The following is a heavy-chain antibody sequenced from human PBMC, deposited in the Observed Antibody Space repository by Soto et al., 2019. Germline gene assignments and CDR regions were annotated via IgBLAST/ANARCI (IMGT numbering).Heavy chain of an antibody. CDR3: ARVGGGYCSGGTCSLHWPFDH. J-gene: IGHJ4*02. V-gene: IGHV4-31*02. Sequence: SWGRQYPGKGLEWIGNIYNSGSTYYNPSLKSRVTTSIDTSRNQSSLKLSSVTAADTAVYYCARVGGGYCSGGTCSLHWPFDHWGQGTLVTVS. D-gene: IGHD2-15*01. CDR2: IYNSGST.